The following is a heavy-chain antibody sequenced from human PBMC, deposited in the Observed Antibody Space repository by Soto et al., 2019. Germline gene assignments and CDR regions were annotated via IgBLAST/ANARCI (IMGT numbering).Heavy chain of an antibody. CDR1: GGSISSGGYY. CDR2: IYYSGST. D-gene: IGHD2-21*02. V-gene: IGHV4-30-4*08. Sequence: PSETLSLTCTVSGGSISSGGYYWSWIRQHPGKGLEWIGYIYYSGSTYYNPSLKSRVTISVDTSKNQFSLKLSSVTAADTAVYYCATLAYCGGDCYSPNYYYGMDVWGQGTTVTVSS. J-gene: IGHJ6*02. CDR3: ATLAYCGGDCYSPNYYYGMDV.